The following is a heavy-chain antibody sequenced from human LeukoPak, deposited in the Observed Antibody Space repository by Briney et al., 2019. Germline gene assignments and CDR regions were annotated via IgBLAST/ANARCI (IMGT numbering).Heavy chain of an antibody. CDR1: GGSISSYY. CDR2: IYYSGST. D-gene: IGHD3-22*01. J-gene: IGHJ3*02. CDR3: ARDDGSRDAFDI. V-gene: IGHV4-59*01. Sequence: SGTLSLTCTVSGGSISSYYWSWIRQPPGKGLEWIGYIYYSGSTNYNPSLKSRVTISVDTSKNQFSLKLSSVTAADTAVYYCARDDGSRDAFDIWGQGTMVTVSS.